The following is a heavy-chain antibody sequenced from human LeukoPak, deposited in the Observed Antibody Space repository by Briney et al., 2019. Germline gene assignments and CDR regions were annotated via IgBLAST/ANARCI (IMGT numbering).Heavy chain of an antibody. V-gene: IGHV4-34*01. CDR3: ARLTKSDSGSFRFGKKKRGYMDV. Sequence: ASETLSLTCAVSGGSFSGYYWAWIRQPPGKGLEWIGEINHSGSTNYNPSPKGRVTISVDTSKDQFYMKLNSVTAAETAVYYCARLTKSDSGSFRFGKKKRGYMDVWGKGTTVTISS. CDR1: GGSFSGYY. CDR2: INHSGST. D-gene: IGHD3-16*02. J-gene: IGHJ6*03.